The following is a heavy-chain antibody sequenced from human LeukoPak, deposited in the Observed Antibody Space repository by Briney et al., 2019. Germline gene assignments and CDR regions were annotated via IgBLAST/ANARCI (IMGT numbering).Heavy chain of an antibody. D-gene: IGHD3-3*02. V-gene: IGHV2-5*02. CDR2: IYWDDDK. J-gene: IGHJ4*02. CDR3: AQRTTQYYPFWL. CDR1: GFSLSTSGVG. Sequence: ESGPTLVKPTQTLTLTCTFSGFSLSTSGVGVGWIRQPPGKALEWLALIYWDDDKRYSPSLKSRLTITKDTSKNQVVLTMTNMDPVDTATYYCAQRTTQYYPFWLWGQGTLVTVSS.